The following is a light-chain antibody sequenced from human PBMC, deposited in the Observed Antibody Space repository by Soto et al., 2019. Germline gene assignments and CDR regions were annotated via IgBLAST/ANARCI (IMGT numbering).Light chain of an antibody. CDR3: QQYNNWPPT. V-gene: IGKV3-15*01. CDR1: QSVATN. CDR2: GAS. Sequence: EIVMTQSPATLSVSPGERATLSCRASQSVATNLAWYQQKPGQPPRLLIYGASTRATGIPARFSGSGSGTEFTLTISSLQSVDFAVYSCQQYNNWPPTFGQGTKVDIK. J-gene: IGKJ1*01.